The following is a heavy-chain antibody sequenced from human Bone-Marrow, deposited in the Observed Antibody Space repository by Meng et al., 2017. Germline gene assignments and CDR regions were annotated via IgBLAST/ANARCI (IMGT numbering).Heavy chain of an antibody. V-gene: IGHV1-18*04. J-gene: IGHJ4*02. Sequence: QVQLVQSGAEVMKPGASVKVSCKASGYTFTTYGISWVRQAPGQGPEWMGWIHPYNGYTKYSQKVQGRFTMTTDTSTDTAHMELRSLRSDDTAVYYCARGSYLIHWGQGTLVTVSS. D-gene: IGHD2-21*01. CDR3: ARGSYLIH. CDR2: IHPYNGYT. CDR1: GYTFTTYG.